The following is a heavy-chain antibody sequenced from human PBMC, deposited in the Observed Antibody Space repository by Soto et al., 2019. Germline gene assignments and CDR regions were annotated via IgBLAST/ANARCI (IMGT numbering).Heavy chain of an antibody. J-gene: IGHJ4*02. D-gene: IGHD6-13*01. CDR2: IIPIFGTA. CDR3: ARDLRRYSSSWPVLAY. Sequence: QVQLVQSGAEVKKPGSSVKVSCKASGGTFSSYAISWVRQAPGQGLEWMGGIIPIFGTANYAQKFQGRVTITADESTSTAYMELSSLRSEDTAVYYCARDLRRYSSSWPVLAYWGQGTLVTVSS. CDR1: GGTFSSYA. V-gene: IGHV1-69*01.